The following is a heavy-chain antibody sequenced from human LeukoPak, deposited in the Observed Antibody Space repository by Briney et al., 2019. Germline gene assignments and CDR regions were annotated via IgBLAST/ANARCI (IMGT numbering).Heavy chain of an antibody. V-gene: IGHV1-2*02. J-gene: IGHJ5*02. CDR3: ATPTVAGSLDNTWFDP. Sequence: ASVKVSCKASGYTFTDYYMHWVRQAPGQGLEWMGWINPNSGGTDYAQKFRGRVTMTRDTSISTAYMDLTRLRSDDTAVYFCATPTVAGSLDNTWFDPWGQGTLVTVSS. D-gene: IGHD6-19*01. CDR2: INPNSGGT. CDR1: GYTFTDYY.